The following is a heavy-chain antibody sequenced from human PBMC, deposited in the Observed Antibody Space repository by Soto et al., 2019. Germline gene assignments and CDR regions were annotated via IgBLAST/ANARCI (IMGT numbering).Heavy chain of an antibody. CDR1: GGTFSSYA. J-gene: IGHJ6*02. V-gene: IGHV1-69*13. CDR3: ARAIVVVNHYYYYGLDV. CDR2: IIPIFGTA. D-gene: IGHD3-22*01. Sequence: SVKVSCKASGGTFSSYAISWVRQAPGQGLEWMGGIIPIFGTANYAQKFQGRVTITADESTSTAYMELSSLRSEDTAVYYCARAIVVVNHYYYYGLDVWGQGTKVTVSS.